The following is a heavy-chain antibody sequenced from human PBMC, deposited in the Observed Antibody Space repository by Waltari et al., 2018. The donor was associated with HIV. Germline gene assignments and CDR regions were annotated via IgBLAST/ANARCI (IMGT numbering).Heavy chain of an antibody. V-gene: IGHV1-3*04. D-gene: IGHD3-16*01. Sequence: QVQLVQSGAEGKKPGASVNVSCKAYGYAFNGYVLHWLRQAPGQRPEWMGRINTNIDETKYSQKFQGRVTITRDTSASTVYMELSSLRSEDTAVYYCARVYGELWLNYFDYWGQGTLVTVSS. CDR3: ARVYGELWLNYFDY. CDR2: INTNIDET. J-gene: IGHJ4*02. CDR1: GYAFNGYV.